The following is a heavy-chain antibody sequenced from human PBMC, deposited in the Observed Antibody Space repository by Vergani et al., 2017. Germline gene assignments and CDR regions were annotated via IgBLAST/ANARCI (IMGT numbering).Heavy chain of an antibody. Sequence: QVQLVQSGAEVKKPGASVKVSCKASGSTFTRYVMHWVRQAPGQRLEWMGWINAGNGNTKYSQKFQGRVTITRESSASTAYMQLSTLRSEDPAVYYCARSSPENIDYWGQGTLVTVAS. V-gene: IGHV1-3*01. J-gene: IGHJ4*02. CDR2: INAGNGNT. CDR1: GSTFTRYV. CDR3: ARSSPENIDY. D-gene: IGHD1/OR15-1a*01.